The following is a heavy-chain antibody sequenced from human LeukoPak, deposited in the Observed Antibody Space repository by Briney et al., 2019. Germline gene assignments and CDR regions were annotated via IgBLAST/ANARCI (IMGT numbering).Heavy chain of an antibody. J-gene: IGHJ4*02. D-gene: IGHD4-23*01. Sequence: QAGGSLRLSCEASGFTFDDYGMGWVRQAPGKGLEWVSGINWNGGSTDYADSVKGRFTISRDNAKNSLYLQMNSLRAEDTAVYYCARALGLTVVTPGAFDYWGQGTLVTVSS. CDR2: INWNGGST. V-gene: IGHV3-20*04. CDR3: ARALGLTVVTPGAFDY. CDR1: GFTFDDYG.